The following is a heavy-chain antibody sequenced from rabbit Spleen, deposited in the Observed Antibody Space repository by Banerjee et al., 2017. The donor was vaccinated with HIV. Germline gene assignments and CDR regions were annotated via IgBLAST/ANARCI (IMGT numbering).Heavy chain of an antibody. CDR3: VRDIWHFKL. CDR2: IFGNT. V-gene: IGHV1S8*01. Sequence: IFGNTYYANWVNGRFTISSHNAQNTLYLQLNSLTAADTATYFCVRDIWHFKLWGQGTLVTVS. J-gene: IGHJ4*01.